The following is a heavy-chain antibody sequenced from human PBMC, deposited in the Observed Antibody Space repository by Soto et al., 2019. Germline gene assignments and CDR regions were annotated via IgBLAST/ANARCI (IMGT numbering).Heavy chain of an antibody. CDR2: IIPIFGTA. CDR1: GGTFSSYA. D-gene: IGHD2-15*01. J-gene: IGHJ4*02. CDR3: AREYCSGGSCYSTFDY. Sequence: QVQLVQSGAEVKKPGSSVKVSCKASGGTFSSYAISWVRQAPGQGLEWMGGIIPIFGTANYAQKFQGRVTITGDESTRTAYMELSSMRSEDTAVYYCAREYCSGGSCYSTFDYWGQGTLVTVSS. V-gene: IGHV1-69*01.